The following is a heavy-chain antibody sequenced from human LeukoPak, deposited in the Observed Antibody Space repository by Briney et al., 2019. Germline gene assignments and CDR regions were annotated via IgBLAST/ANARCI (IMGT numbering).Heavy chain of an antibody. CDR1: GGSISSGDYY. CDR2: IYYSGST. V-gene: IGHV4-30-4*08. J-gene: IGHJ4*02. Sequence: PSETLSLTCTVSGGSISSGDYYWSWIRQPPGKGLEWIGYIYYSGSTYYNPSLKSRVTISVDTSKNQFSLKLSSVSAADTAVYYCARQLRNDNYDFWSGSPSWGQGTLVTVSS. CDR3: ARQLRNDNYDFWSGSPS. D-gene: IGHD3-3*01.